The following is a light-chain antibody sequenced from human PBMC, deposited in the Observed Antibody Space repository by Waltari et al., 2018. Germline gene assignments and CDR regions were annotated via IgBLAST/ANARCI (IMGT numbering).Light chain of an antibody. CDR3: GTWDSSLSAGV. V-gene: IGLV1-51*01. J-gene: IGLJ3*02. CDR2: DND. Sequence: QSVLTQPPSVSAAPGQKVTISCPGSNSNIEYNRVFWYQQLPGTAPKLLIYDNDKRPSGIPDRFSGSKSGTSATLGITGLQTGDEADYYCGTWDSSLSAGVFGGRTKLTVL. CDR1: NSNIEYNR.